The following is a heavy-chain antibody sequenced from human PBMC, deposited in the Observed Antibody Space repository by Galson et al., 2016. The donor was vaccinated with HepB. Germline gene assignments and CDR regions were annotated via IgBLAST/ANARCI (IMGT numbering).Heavy chain of an antibody. CDR1: GFSFTTYS. CDR3: ARERGVGGELSLAFDY. D-gene: IGHD3-10*01. V-gene: IGHV3-21*01. CDR2: ITCSSSYI. J-gene: IGHJ4*02. Sequence: SLRLSCAASGFSFTTYSMHWVRQAPGKGLEWVSSITCSSSYIYYADSVKGRFTISRDNTKNSLYLQMNSLRAEDTAVYYWARERGVGGELSLAFDYWGQGTLVTVSP.